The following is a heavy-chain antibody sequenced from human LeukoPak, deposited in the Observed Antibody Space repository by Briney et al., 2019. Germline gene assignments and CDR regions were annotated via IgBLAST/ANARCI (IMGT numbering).Heavy chain of an antibody. J-gene: IGHJ5*02. D-gene: IGHD4-17*01. CDR3: AKGARVTTRSWFDP. V-gene: IGHV3-30*02. Sequence: PGGSLRLSCAASGFTFSSYGMHWVRQAPGKGLEWVAFIRYDGSNKYYADSVKGRFTISRDNSQNTLYLQMSSLRVDDTAIYYCAKGARVTTRSWFDPWGQGTLVTVSS. CDR1: GFTFSSYG. CDR2: IRYDGSNK.